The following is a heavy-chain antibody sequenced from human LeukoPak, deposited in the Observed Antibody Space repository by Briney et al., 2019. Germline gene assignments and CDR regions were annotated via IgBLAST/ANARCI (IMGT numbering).Heavy chain of an antibody. Sequence: GASVKVSCKASGYTFTDFHMHWVRQAPGQGPEWMGWINPKTGGTNYAQRFQGRVTMTRDTSISTVYMELSRLRFDDMAVYFCARDVRTGDFDYWGQGTLVAVSS. CDR1: GYTFTDFH. CDR2: INPKTGGT. CDR3: ARDVRTGDFDY. V-gene: IGHV1-2*02. D-gene: IGHD7-27*01. J-gene: IGHJ4*02.